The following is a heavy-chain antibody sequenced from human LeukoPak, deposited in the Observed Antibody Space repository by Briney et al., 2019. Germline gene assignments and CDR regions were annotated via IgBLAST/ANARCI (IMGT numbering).Heavy chain of an antibody. CDR3: ARGPCTRNSCHDFDV. V-gene: IGHV3-23*01. Sequence: GGSLRLSCATSGLTFSTSAMSWVRQAPGKGLEWVSGITGSGTDTYYTDSVKGRFTISRDNSKNTLFVQMSSLRAEDTAVYYCARGPCTRNSCHDFDVWSQGTLVTVSS. CDR1: GLTFSTSA. J-gene: IGHJ4*02. D-gene: IGHD2-2*01. CDR2: ITGSGTDT.